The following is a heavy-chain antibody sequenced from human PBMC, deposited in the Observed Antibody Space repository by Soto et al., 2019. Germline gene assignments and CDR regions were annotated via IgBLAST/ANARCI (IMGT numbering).Heavy chain of an antibody. Sequence: SETLSLTCTVSGGSISSYYWSWIRQPPGKGLEWIGYIYYSGSTNYNPSLESRVTISVDTSKNQFSLKLSSVTAADTAVYYCARETMVRGVVSYYYFDYWGQGTLVTVSS. CDR3: ARETMVRGVVSYYYFDY. CDR1: GGSISSYY. D-gene: IGHD3-10*01. J-gene: IGHJ4*02. V-gene: IGHV4-59*01. CDR2: IYYSGST.